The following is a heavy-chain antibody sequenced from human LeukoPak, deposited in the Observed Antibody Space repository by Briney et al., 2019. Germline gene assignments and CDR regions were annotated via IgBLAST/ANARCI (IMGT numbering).Heavy chain of an antibody. J-gene: IGHJ4*02. Sequence: GGSLRLSCAASGFTFSNYGMHWVRQAPGEGLEWLAFTRHDGNNKYYADSVKGRFTISRDNSKNTLYLDMNSLRPEDTAVYYCAKSTSTLVDYWGQGTLVTVSS. CDR1: GFTFSNYG. CDR3: AKSTSTLVDY. D-gene: IGHD2-2*01. CDR2: TRHDGNNK. V-gene: IGHV3-30*02.